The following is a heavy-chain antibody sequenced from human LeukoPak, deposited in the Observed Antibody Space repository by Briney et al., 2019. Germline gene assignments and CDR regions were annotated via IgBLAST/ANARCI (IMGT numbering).Heavy chain of an antibody. CDR1: GFTFSCYA. V-gene: IGHV3-30-3*01. D-gene: IGHD3-22*01. CDR2: ISYDGSNK. Sequence: PGRSLRLSCAASGFTFSCYAMHWVRQAPGKGLEWVAVISYDGSNKYYADSVKGRFTISRDNSKNTLYLQMNSLRAEDTAVYYCARAAYYYDSSGYDAFDIWGQGTMVTVSS. CDR3: ARAAYYYDSSGYDAFDI. J-gene: IGHJ3*02.